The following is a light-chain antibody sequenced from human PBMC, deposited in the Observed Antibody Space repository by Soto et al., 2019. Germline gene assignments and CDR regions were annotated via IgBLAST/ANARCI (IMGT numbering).Light chain of an antibody. CDR3: VSYTSDDVRYV. CDR1: SSDVGGYDY. Sequence: QSALTQPASVSGSPGQSITISCTGTSSDVGGYDYVSWFQQHPGKAPKLMIYAVTNRPSGVSNRFSGSKSGNTASLTISGLQAEDEADYYCVSYTSDDVRYVFGTGTKLTVL. J-gene: IGLJ1*01. V-gene: IGLV2-14*01. CDR2: AVT.